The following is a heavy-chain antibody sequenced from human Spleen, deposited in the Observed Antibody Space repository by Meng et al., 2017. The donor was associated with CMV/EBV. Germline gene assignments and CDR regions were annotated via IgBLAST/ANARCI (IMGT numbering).Heavy chain of an antibody. D-gene: IGHD2-2*01. CDR3: ARELGYCSSTSCHAQGFWFDP. CDR2: ISISGSTI. Sequence: GESLKIYCAASGFTFSDYYMTWIRQAPGKGLEWVSYISISGSTIYYADSVNGRFTFSRDNAKNSLYLQMNSLRAEDTAVYYCARELGYCSSTSCHAQGFWFDPWGQGTLVTVSS. CDR1: GFTFSDYY. J-gene: IGHJ5*02. V-gene: IGHV3-11*04.